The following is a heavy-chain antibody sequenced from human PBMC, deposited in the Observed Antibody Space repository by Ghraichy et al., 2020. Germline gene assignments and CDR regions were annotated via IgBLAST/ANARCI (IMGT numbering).Heavy chain of an antibody. V-gene: IGHV3-23*01. CDR1: GFTFSSYA. D-gene: IGHD6-19*01. Sequence: GGSLRLSCAASGFTFSSYAMSWVRQAPGKGLEWVSIISGTGGSTNYADSVKGRFTISRDNSKNTVYLQMNSLRAEDTAVYYCAKGGYSSGWQNWGQGTLVTVSS. CDR2: ISGTGGST. CDR3: AKGGYSSGWQN. J-gene: IGHJ4*02.